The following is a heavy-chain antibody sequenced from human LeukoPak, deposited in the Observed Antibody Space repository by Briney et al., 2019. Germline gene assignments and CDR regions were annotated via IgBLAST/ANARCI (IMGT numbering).Heavy chain of an antibody. CDR3: ARGCSSTSCYERYYFDY. V-gene: IGHV3-7*03. CDR2: IKQDGSEK. Sequence: GGSLRLSCAASGFTLSSYWMSWVRQAPGKGLEWAANIKQDGSEKYYVDSVKGRFTISRDNAKNSLYLQMNSLRAEDTALYYCARGCSSTSCYERYYFDYWGQGTLVTVSS. CDR1: GFTLSSYW. D-gene: IGHD2-2*01. J-gene: IGHJ4*02.